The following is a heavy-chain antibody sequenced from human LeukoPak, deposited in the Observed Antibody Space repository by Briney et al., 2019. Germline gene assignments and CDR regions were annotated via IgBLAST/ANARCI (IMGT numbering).Heavy chain of an antibody. D-gene: IGHD3-22*01. Sequence: ASVKVSCKASGYTFTSYGISWVRQAPGQGLEWMGWISAYNGNTNYAQKLQGRVTMTTDTSTGTAYMELRSLRSDDTAVYYCARGDLPDYYDSSGYYQIDYWGQGTLVTVSS. CDR1: GYTFTSYG. V-gene: IGHV1-18*01. CDR2: ISAYNGNT. J-gene: IGHJ4*02. CDR3: ARGDLPDYYDSSGYYQIDY.